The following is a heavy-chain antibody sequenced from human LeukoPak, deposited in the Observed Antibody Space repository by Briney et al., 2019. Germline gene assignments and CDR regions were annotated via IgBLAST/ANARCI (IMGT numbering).Heavy chain of an antibody. CDR3: ARDGTQTNFYDGGGYYVKTPDAFDI. Sequence: GGSLRLSCAASGFTFSDYCFNCARQPPGKGPEWVSYMLTIILTITHPYYVKGRFTISRDNARNSLYLQMNSLRAEDTAVYFCARDGTQTNFYDGGGYYVKTPDAFDIWGQGTMVTVSS. CDR1: GFTFSDYC. D-gene: IGHD3-22*01. J-gene: IGHJ3*02. CDR2: MLTIILTI. V-gene: IGHV3-48*01.